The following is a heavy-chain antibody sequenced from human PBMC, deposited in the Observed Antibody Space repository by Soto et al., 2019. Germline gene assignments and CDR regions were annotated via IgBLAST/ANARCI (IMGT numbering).Heavy chain of an antibody. CDR1: GFTFSSYS. CDR2: ISSSSSYI. J-gene: IGHJ6*02. V-gene: IGHV3-21*01. D-gene: IGHD3-10*01. CDR3: ARGGVSYGMAV. Sequence: PGGSLRLSCAASGFTFSSYSMNWVRQAPGKGLEWVSSISSSSSYIYYADSVNGRFTISRDNAKNSLYLQMNSLRAEDTAVYYCARGGVSYGMAVWGQGTTVTVSS.